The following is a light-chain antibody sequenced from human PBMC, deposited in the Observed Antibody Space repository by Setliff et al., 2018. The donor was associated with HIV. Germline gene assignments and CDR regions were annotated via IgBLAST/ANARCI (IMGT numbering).Light chain of an antibody. Sequence: LTQPASVSGSPGQSITISCTGTSGDVGFYNFVSWYQLHPGKAPKLIIYEVSNRPSGVSNRFSGSKSGNTASLTISGLQPEDGADYYCSSYTNSVTVVFGTGTKVTVL. CDR1: SGDVGFYNF. V-gene: IGLV2-14*01. CDR3: SSYTNSVTVV. J-gene: IGLJ1*01. CDR2: EVS.